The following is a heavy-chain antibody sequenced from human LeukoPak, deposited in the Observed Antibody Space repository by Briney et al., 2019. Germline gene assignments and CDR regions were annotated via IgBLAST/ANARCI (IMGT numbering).Heavy chain of an antibody. J-gene: IGHJ4*02. D-gene: IGHD5-12*01. Sequence: GGSLRLSCAASGFTFSSYTLNWVRQAPGKGLVWVSRINSDGSITSYADSVKGRFTISRDNAKNTLYLQMNSLRAEDTAVYYCAEVVTIGCWGQGTLVTASS. CDR3: AEVVTIGC. CDR2: INSDGSIT. CDR1: GFTFSSYT. V-gene: IGHV3-74*01.